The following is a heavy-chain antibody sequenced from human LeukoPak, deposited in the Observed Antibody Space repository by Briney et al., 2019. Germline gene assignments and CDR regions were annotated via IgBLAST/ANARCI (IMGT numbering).Heavy chain of an antibody. CDR3: AALPAAMGGGWFDP. J-gene: IGHJ5*02. CDR1: GFTFSSYG. Sequence: GGTLRLSCAASGFTFSSYGMSWVRQAPGKGLEWVSAISGSGGSTYYADSVKGRFTISRDNSKNTLYLQMNSLRAEDTAVYYCAALPAAMGGGWFDPWGQGTLVTVSS. D-gene: IGHD2-2*01. CDR2: ISGSGGST. V-gene: IGHV3-23*01.